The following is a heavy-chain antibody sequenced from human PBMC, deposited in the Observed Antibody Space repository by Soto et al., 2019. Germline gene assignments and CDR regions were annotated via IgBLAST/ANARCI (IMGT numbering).Heavy chain of an antibody. V-gene: IGHV4-31*03. Sequence: PSETLSLTCTVSGGSISSGGYYWSWIRQHPGKGLEWIGYIYYSGSTYYNPSLKSRVTISVDTSKNQFSLKLSSMTAADTAVYYCARVKPYYDFWSGNWFDPWGQGTLVTVSS. CDR1: GGSISSGGYY. D-gene: IGHD3-3*01. CDR3: ARVKPYYDFWSGNWFDP. CDR2: IYYSGST. J-gene: IGHJ5*02.